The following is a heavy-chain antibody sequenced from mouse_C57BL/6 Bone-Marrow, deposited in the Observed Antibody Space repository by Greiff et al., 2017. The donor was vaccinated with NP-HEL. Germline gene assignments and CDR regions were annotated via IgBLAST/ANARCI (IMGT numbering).Heavy chain of an antibody. Sequence: QVHVKQPGADLVKPGASVKLSCKASGYTFTSYWMHWVKQRPGRGLEWIGRIDPNSGGTRFNEKFKTKAKLTVDKPSSTAYMQLSSLTSEDSAVYYCARYYYGSRGWYFDVWGTGTTVTVSS. J-gene: IGHJ1*03. D-gene: IGHD1-1*01. CDR2: IDPNSGGT. CDR1: GYTFTSYW. CDR3: ARYYYGSRGWYFDV. V-gene: IGHV1-72*01.